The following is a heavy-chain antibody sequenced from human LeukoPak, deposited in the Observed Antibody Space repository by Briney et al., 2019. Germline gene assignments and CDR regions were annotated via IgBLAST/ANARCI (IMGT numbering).Heavy chain of an antibody. CDR3: ARDAPLLTGYYSPDY. D-gene: IGHD3-9*01. Sequence: ASVKVSCKASGYTFTSYAMNWVRQAPGQGLEWMGLINTNTGNPTYAQGFTGRFVFSLDTSVSTAYLQISSLKAEDTAVYYCARDAPLLTGYYSPDYWGQGTLVSVSS. CDR2: INTNTGNP. CDR1: GYTFTSYA. V-gene: IGHV7-4-1*02. J-gene: IGHJ4*02.